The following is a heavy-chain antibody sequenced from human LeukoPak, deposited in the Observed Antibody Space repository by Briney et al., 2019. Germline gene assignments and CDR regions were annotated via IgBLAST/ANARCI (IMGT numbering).Heavy chain of an antibody. J-gene: IGHJ4*02. Sequence: PGGSLRLSCAASGFTVSDNYMSWVRQAPGKGLEWVSIIYSDGSTYYADSVKGRFTISRDNSKNTLYLQMNSLRAEDTAVYYCAKGLGYYGSGGSLDYWGQGTLVTVSS. V-gene: IGHV3-66*01. CDR2: IYSDGST. CDR3: AKGLGYYGSGGSLDY. CDR1: GFTVSDNY. D-gene: IGHD3-10*01.